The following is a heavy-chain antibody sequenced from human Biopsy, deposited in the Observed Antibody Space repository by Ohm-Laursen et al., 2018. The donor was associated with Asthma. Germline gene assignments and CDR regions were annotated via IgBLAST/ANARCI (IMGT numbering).Heavy chain of an antibody. CDR1: GFTFSTYG. D-gene: IGHD2-21*01. CDR3: AKRRGEREGKEGDH. CDR2: IAWDGINS. V-gene: IGHV3-30*18. J-gene: IGHJ4*02. Sequence: SLRLSCTASGFTFSTYGMHWVRQAPGKGLEWVAFIAWDGINSYYADSVKGRFTISRDNSRKTLYLQKNSLRAEEKDVYYCAKRRGEREGKEGDHGGQGTLVTVSS.